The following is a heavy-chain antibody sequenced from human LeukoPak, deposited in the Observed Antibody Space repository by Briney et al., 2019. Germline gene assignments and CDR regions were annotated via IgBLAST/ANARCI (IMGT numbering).Heavy chain of an antibody. J-gene: IGHJ3*02. Sequence: GQSLRPSCAASGFTFSSYWMSWVRQAPGKGLEWVANIKPDGREKYYLDSVKGRFTISRDNVKKSLYLQMNSLRAEDTAVYYCARGDFNDNGDYVDAFDIWGHGTMVTVSS. V-gene: IGHV3-7*01. D-gene: IGHD4-17*01. CDR3: ARGDFNDNGDYVDAFDI. CDR2: IKPDGREK. CDR1: GFTFSSYW.